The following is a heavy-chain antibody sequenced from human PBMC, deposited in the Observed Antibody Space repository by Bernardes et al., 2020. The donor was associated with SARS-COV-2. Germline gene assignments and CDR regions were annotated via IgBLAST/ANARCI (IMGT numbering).Heavy chain of an antibody. CDR2: ISSSSNTI. Sequence: GGSLRLSCAASGFTFSSCSMNWVRQAPGKGLEWVSYISSSSNTIYYADSVKGRFTISRDNAKNSLYLQMNSLRAEDTAVYYCARDRRRVGATTMDAFDIWGQGTMVTVSS. V-gene: IGHV3-48*01. D-gene: IGHD1-26*01. CDR1: GFTFSSCS. J-gene: IGHJ3*02. CDR3: ARDRRRVGATTMDAFDI.